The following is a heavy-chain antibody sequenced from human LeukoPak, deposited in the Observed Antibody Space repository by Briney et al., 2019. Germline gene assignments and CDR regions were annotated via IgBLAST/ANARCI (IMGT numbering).Heavy chain of an antibody. CDR1: GGTFATYG. J-gene: IGHJ4*02. D-gene: IGHD3-22*01. CDR3: ASLRDYYDTTDFHSGY. CDR2: IIPIFGTP. Sequence: ASVKVSCRPSGGTFATYGFDWVRQAPGQGLEWVGGIIPIFGTPSSAQELQGRVTITTDESTSTGYMELSSLKSEDTAVYYCASLRDYYDTTDFHSGYWGQGTLVTVSS. V-gene: IGHV1-69*05.